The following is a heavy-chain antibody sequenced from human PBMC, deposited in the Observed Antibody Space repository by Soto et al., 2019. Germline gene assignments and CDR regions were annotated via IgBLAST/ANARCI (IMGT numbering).Heavy chain of an antibody. CDR1: GFTFDDYD. D-gene: IGHD3-22*01. V-gene: IGHV3-15*05. CDR2: IKSKGHGGTT. Sequence: GGSLRLSCAASGFTFDDYDMSWVRQVPGKGLEWVGRIKSKGHGGTTDFAAPVRGRFAISRDDSRNLVYMQMNSLNTEDTAVYYCTTDSYTSVIVVRFDYWGHGTLVTVSS. CDR3: TTDSYTSVIVVRFDY. J-gene: IGHJ4*01.